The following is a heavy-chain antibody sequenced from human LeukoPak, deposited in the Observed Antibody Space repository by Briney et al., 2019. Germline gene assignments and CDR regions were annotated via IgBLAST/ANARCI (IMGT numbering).Heavy chain of an antibody. CDR2: IYYSGST. J-gene: IGHJ4*02. V-gene: IGHV4-59*08. D-gene: IGHD3-22*01. Sequence: LRETLSLTCTVSGGSISSYHWSWIRQPPGKGLEWIGYIYYSGSTNYNPSLKSRVTISVDTSKNQFSLKLSSVTAADTAVYYCARHAYLVSGYSQFDYWGQGTLVTVSS. CDR1: GGSISSYH. CDR3: ARHAYLVSGYSQFDY.